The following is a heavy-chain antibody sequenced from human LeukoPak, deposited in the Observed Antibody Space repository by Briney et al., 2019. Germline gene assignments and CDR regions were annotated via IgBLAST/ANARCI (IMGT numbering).Heavy chain of an antibody. V-gene: IGHV1-24*01. Sequence: ASVQVSCKVSGYTLTELSMHWVRQAPGKGLEWMGGFDPEDGETIYAQKFQGRVTITADKSTSTAYMELSSLRSEDTAVYYCARSFGSGSHLDYWGQGTLVTVSS. CDR1: GYTLTELS. CDR3: ARSFGSGSHLDY. D-gene: IGHD1-26*01. CDR2: FDPEDGET. J-gene: IGHJ4*02.